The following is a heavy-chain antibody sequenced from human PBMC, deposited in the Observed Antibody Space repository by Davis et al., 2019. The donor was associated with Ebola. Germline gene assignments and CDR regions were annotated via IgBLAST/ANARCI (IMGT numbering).Heavy chain of an antibody. V-gene: IGHV3-73*01. CDR3: TTLIDF. CDR1: GFTFSVAA. J-gene: IGHJ4*02. CDR2: IRAKTKSYAT. Sequence: PGGSLRLSCAASGFTFSVAAIPWVRQAPGKGLEWVGRIRAKTKSYATAYAESMNGRFTTSRDDSKDTAYLQMNSLKTEDAAVYYCTTLIDFWGQGTRVTVSS. D-gene: IGHD3-22*01.